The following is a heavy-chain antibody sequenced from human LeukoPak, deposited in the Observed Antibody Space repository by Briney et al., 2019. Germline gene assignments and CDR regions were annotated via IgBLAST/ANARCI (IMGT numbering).Heavy chain of an antibody. V-gene: IGHV1-46*01. CDR1: VYTFTPSF. Sequence: GTPVKVSCKPSVYTFTPSFILWVRQAPGHGLEWTRIFPPSGAATTYAQKFQCRYTWPRPTSTNTLHMELSSLTSDDTALYFCARGPYRYAASWGQGYQVTVSS. CDR2: FPPSGAAT. D-gene: IGHD1-26*01. CDR3: ARGPYRYAAS. J-gene: IGHJ5*02.